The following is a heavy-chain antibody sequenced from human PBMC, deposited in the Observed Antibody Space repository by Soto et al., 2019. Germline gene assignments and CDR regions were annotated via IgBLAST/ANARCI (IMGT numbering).Heavy chain of an antibody. CDR1: GYTFTSYA. Sequence: QVQLVQSGAEVKKPGASVKVSCKASGYTFTSYAMHWVRQAPGQRLEWMGWINAGNGNTKYSQKFQGRVTITRDTSASTAYMELSSLRSEDTAVYYCARVPRPGGTVTSPFDYWGQGTLVTVSS. CDR3: ARVPRPGGTVTSPFDY. V-gene: IGHV1-3*01. CDR2: INAGNGNT. J-gene: IGHJ4*02. D-gene: IGHD4-17*01.